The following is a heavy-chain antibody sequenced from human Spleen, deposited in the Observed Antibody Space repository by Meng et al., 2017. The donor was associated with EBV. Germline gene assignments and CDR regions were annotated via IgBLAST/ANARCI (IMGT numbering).Heavy chain of an antibody. V-gene: IGHV4-39*01. Sequence: QGPGPRLVKPSGTLSLTCPVSGGSLSRMSYYWGWIRQPPGKGLEWIGSMYYSGSTSLKSRLTISVDASKNQFSLELSSVTAADTAVYYCARHGIVTSGAAIDYWGQGTLVTVSS. CDR1: GGSLSRMSYY. CDR2: MYYSGST. CDR3: ARHGIVTSGAAIDY. D-gene: IGHD6-25*01. J-gene: IGHJ4*02.